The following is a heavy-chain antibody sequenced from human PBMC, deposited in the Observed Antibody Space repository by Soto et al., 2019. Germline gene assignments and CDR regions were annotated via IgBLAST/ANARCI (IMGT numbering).Heavy chain of an antibody. V-gene: IGHV3-23*01. CDR2: ISGSGGST. CDR3: AKDQKWELPSDKAY. D-gene: IGHD1-26*01. J-gene: IGHJ4*02. Sequence: HPGGSLRLSCAASGFTFSSYAMGWVRQAPGKGLEWVSAISGSGGSTYYADSVKGRFTISRDNSKNTLYLQMNSLRAEDTAVYYCAKDQKWELPSDKAYWVQGTLVTVSS. CDR1: GFTFSSYA.